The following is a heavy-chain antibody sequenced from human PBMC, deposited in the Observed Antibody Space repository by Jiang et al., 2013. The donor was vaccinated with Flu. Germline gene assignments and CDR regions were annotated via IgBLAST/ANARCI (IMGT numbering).Heavy chain of an antibody. V-gene: IGHV2-70*16. D-gene: IGHD1-14*01. CDR2: IDWDNDE. Sequence: KPTQTLTLTCTFSGFSLSTSGMCVSWTRQPPGKALEWLARIDWDNDEFYSPFLKTRLTISKDTSKNQVVLTMTNMDPVDTATYYCAHKGVWGYPGKTDAFDVWGQGQWSPSL. J-gene: IGHJ3*01. CDR1: GFSLSTSGMC. CDR3: AHKGVWGYPGKTDAFDV.